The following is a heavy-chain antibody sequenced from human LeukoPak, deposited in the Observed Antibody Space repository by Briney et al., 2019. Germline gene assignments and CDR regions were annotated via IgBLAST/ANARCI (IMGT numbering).Heavy chain of an antibody. D-gene: IGHD6-13*01. CDR3: ASPWGSWPENWFDP. Sequence: GGSLRLSCAASGFTFSSYSMNWVRQAPGKGLEWVSYISSSSSTIYYADSVKGRFTISRDNAKNSLYLQMNSLRAEDTAVYYCASPWGSWPENWFDPWGQGTLVTVSS. J-gene: IGHJ5*02. CDR1: GFTFSSYS. V-gene: IGHV3-48*01. CDR2: ISSSSSTI.